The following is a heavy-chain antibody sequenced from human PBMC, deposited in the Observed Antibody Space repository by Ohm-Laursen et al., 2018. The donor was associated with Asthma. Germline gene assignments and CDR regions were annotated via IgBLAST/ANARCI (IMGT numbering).Heavy chain of an antibody. Sequence: SLRLSCAASGFTFRSYAMHWVRQAPGKGLEWVAVGGSYYDGGLKYYADSVNGRFTVSRDDSKNTLYLQMNSLRAEDTAVYYCAKAFNDIVVVPAAMRDYYYGMDVWGQGTTVTVSS. D-gene: IGHD2-2*01. J-gene: IGHJ6*02. V-gene: IGHV3-30-3*01. CDR3: AKAFNDIVVVPAAMRDYYYGMDV. CDR1: GFTFRSYA. CDR2: GGSYYDGGLK.